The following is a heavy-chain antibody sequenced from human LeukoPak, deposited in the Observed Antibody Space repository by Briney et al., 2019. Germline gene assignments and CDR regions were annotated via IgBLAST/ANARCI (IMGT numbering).Heavy chain of an antibody. V-gene: IGHV4-59*01. D-gene: IGHD5-18*01. CDR2: TFYSGST. CDR3: AGGTLRGYNYGPFFDY. J-gene: IGHJ4*02. CDR1: GCAISRYY. Sequence: SETLSLTCLLSGCAISRYYWSWIRQPPGKGLEWIGYTFYSGSTNYNPSLNSRVTISLDTSKNQFSLKLSSVTAADTAVYYCAGGTLRGYNYGPFFDYWGQGTLVTVSS.